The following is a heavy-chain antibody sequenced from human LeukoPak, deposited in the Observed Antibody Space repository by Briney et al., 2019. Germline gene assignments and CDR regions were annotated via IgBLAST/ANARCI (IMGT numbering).Heavy chain of an antibody. J-gene: IGHJ6*03. V-gene: IGHV1-69*05. CDR2: IIPIFGTT. CDR3: ARHPYSSSGDYGPDYFYMDV. CDR1: GGTFSSYA. Sequence: GASLKVSCKASGGTFSSYAFNWVRQAPGQGLEWMGRIIPIFGTTTYAQKFQGRVTITTDESTSTAYMEVSSLRSEDTAVYYCARHPYSSSGDYGPDYFYMDVWGKGTTVTASS. D-gene: IGHD6-6*01.